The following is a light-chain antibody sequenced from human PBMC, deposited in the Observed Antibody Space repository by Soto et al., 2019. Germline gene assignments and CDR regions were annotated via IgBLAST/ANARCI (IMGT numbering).Light chain of an antibody. V-gene: IGKV3-15*01. J-gene: IGKJ4*01. Sequence: EVVMTQYPASLSVSPGDRATLSCRASQNIRTNLAWYQQKVGQAPRLLIYGSSTRASGIPARFSGTGSGTEFTLTISSLQSEDFAVYYCQQYGSSPPLTFGGGTKVEIK. CDR3: QQYGSSPPLT. CDR1: QNIRTN. CDR2: GSS.